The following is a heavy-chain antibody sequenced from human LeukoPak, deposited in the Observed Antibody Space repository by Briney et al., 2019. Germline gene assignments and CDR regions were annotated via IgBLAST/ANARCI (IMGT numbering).Heavy chain of an antibody. Sequence: GGSLRLSCAASGFTFSSYAMHWVRQAPGKGLEWVAVISYDGSNKYYADSVKGRFTISRDNSKNTLYLQMNSLRAEDTAVYYCARDTNFKPNLGYYGSGLFDYWGQGTLVTVPS. CDR1: GFTFSSYA. J-gene: IGHJ4*02. CDR2: ISYDGSNK. CDR3: ARDTNFKPNLGYYGSGLFDY. D-gene: IGHD3-10*01. V-gene: IGHV3-30-3*01.